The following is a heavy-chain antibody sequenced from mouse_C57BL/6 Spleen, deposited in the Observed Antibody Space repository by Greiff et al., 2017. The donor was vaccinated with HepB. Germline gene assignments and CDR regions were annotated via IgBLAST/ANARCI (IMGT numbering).Heavy chain of an antibody. Sequence: VQLQQSGAELVRPGASVKLSCTASGFNIKDDYMHWVKQRPEQGLEWIGWIDPENGDTEYASKFQGKATITADTSSNTAYLQLSSLTSEDTAVYYCTTGTGVDYWGQGTTRTVSS. CDR3: TTGTGVDY. D-gene: IGHD4-1*01. J-gene: IGHJ2*01. V-gene: IGHV14-4*01. CDR1: GFNIKDDY. CDR2: IDPENGDT.